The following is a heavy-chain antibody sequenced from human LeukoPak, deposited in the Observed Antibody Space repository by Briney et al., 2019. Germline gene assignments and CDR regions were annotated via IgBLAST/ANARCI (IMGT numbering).Heavy chain of an antibody. J-gene: IGHJ5*02. D-gene: IGHD3-10*01. V-gene: IGHV4-39*01. CDR2: IYYSGST. Sequence: PSETLSLTCTVSGGSISSSSYYWGWIRQPPGKGLEWIGSIYYSGSTYYNPSLKSRVTISVDTSKNQFSLKLSSVTAADTAVYYCARRGAMVRGMSWFDPWGQGTLVTVSS. CDR1: GGSISSSSYY. CDR3: ARRGAMVRGMSWFDP.